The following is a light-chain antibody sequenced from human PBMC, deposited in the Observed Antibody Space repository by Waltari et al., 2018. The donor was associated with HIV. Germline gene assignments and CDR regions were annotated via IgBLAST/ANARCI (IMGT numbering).Light chain of an antibody. V-gene: IGLV1-44*01. CDR3: AAWDDSLNGM. Sequence: QSVLTQPPSVSGTPGQNVTISCSGSSTNIGSNIVNWYQQVPEAAPQLLIYSNYQLPAGVPDRFSGSKSGTSASLAISGLQSADEADYYWAAWDDSLNGMFGGGTKLTV. J-gene: IGLJ3*02. CDR1: STNIGSNI. CDR2: SNY.